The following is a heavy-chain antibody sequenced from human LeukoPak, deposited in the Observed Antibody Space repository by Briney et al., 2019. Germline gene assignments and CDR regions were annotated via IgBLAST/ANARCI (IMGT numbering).Heavy chain of an antibody. CDR2: INPSGGST. CDR1: GYTFTGYY. V-gene: IGHV1-46*01. Sequence: GASVKVSCKASGYTFTGYYMHWVRQAPGQGLEWMGIINPSGGSTSYAQKFQGRVTMTRDTSTSTVYMELSSLRSEDTAVYYCARGTPVVNYYDSSGYPNFDYWGQGTLVTVSS. J-gene: IGHJ4*02. CDR3: ARGTPVVNYYDSSGYPNFDY. D-gene: IGHD3-22*01.